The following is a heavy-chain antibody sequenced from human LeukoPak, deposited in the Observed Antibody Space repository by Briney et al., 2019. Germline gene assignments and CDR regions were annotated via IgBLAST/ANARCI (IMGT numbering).Heavy chain of an antibody. CDR2: INHSGST. V-gene: IGHV4-34*01. CDR3: ARVGYSYVINDWSRTGLGAYPTKYYYHMDV. Sequence: SETLSLTCAVYGGSFSGYYWSWIRQPPGKGLEWIGEINHSGSTNYNPSLKSSTTIQGDTSKNQFSLKLSSVTAADTAVYFCARVGYSYVINDWSRTGLGAYPTKYYYHMDVWGKGTTVTVSS. J-gene: IGHJ6*03. D-gene: IGHD5-18*01. CDR1: GGSFSGYY.